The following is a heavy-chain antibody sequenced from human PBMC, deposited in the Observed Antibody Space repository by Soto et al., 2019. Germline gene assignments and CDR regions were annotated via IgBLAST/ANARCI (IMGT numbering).Heavy chain of an antibody. CDR3: ARGAALAGKLDL. CDR2: ISSHGRDI. Sequence: GGSLRLSCEASGFTFTSDSMTWVRQAPGKGLEWVSSISSHGRDIFYADSVKGRFTISRDNAKDSLHLQMNSLTGEDSAVYYCARGAALAGKLDLWGQGTLVTVS. CDR1: GFTFTSDS. J-gene: IGHJ4*02. D-gene: IGHD6-19*01. V-gene: IGHV3-21*06.